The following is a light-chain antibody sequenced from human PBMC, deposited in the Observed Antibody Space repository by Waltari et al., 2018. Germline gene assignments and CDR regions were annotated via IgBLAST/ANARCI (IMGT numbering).Light chain of an antibody. V-gene: IGKV3-15*01. CDR3: QQYNNWPKT. J-gene: IGKJ1*01. Sequence: EIVMTQSPATLSVSPGERATLCCRASQSVSSNLAWDQQKPGQAPRLLIYGASTRATGIPARVSGSGSGTEFTLTISSLQSEDFVVYYCQQYNNWPKTFGQGTKVEIK. CDR2: GAS. CDR1: QSVSSN.